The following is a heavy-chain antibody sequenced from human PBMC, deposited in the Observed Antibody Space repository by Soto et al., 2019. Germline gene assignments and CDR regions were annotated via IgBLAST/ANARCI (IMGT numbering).Heavy chain of an antibody. V-gene: IGHV4-61*01. CDR1: GGSVNSGTDY. CDR3: ARGSVREKHFDY. Sequence: SETLSLTCTVSGGSVNSGTDYWSWIRQPPGKGLEWIGYTSNSGSTNYNPSLKSRVTISVDTSKNQFSLKLSSVTAADTAVYYCARGSVREKHFDYWGQGTLVTVSS. J-gene: IGHJ4*02. CDR2: TSNSGST.